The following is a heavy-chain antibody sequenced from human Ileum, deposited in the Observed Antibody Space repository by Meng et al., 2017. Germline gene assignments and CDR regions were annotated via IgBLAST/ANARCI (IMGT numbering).Heavy chain of an antibody. Sequence: QLGPPGAEGKKPGASVKVSCKASGYTFTSYDINWVRQASGQGLEWLGWMNPDSGNTGYAQKFQGRVTITRDTSRTTAYMELSSLRSEDTAVYYCARDYGGNSGWFDPWGQGTLVTVSS. V-gene: IGHV1-8*01. CDR3: ARDYGGNSGWFDP. J-gene: IGHJ5*02. CDR2: MNPDSGNT. CDR1: GYTFTSYD. D-gene: IGHD4-23*01.